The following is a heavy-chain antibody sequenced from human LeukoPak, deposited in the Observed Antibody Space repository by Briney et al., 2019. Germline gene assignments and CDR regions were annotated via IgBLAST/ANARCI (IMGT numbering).Heavy chain of an antibody. V-gene: IGHV1-18*01. CDR1: GYTFTSYG. CDR3: ARDVPVEMATIAAFDI. D-gene: IGHD5-24*01. J-gene: IGHJ3*02. Sequence: GASVKVSCKASGYTFTSYGISWVRQAPGQGLEWMGWISAYNGNTNYAQKLQGRVTMTTDTSTSTAYMELRSLRSDDTAVYYCARDVPVEMATIAAFDIWGQGTMVTVSS. CDR2: ISAYNGNT.